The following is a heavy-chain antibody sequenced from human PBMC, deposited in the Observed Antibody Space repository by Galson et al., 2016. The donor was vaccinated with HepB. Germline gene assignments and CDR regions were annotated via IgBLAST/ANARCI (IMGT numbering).Heavy chain of an antibody. CDR3: AKDGLLGSASYLYYVHY. J-gene: IGHJ4*02. CDR1: GLTFSSYG. CDR2: ISHDGDEK. V-gene: IGHV3-30*18. Sequence: SLRLSCAASGLTFSSYGMHWVRQAPGRGLEWVAVISHDGDEKFYADYVRGRFTISRDNSKNTVFLDMTSLRPEDTTLYYCAKDGLLGSASYLYYVHYWGQGTLITVSS. D-gene: IGHD3-10*01.